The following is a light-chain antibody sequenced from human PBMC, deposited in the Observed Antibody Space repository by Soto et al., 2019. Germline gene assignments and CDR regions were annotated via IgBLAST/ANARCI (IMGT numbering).Light chain of an antibody. CDR1: QSVLFTSNNKNY. J-gene: IGKJ1*01. CDR2: WAS. Sequence: DLMMTPSPHALPVSLGERATINCKSSQSVLFTSNNKNYLAWYQQKSGQPPKLVIYWASTRESGVPDRFSGSGSGTDFTLTISSLQAEYVAVYYCQQDYSTPRTFGQGTKVDIK. CDR3: QQDYSTPRT. V-gene: IGKV4-1*01.